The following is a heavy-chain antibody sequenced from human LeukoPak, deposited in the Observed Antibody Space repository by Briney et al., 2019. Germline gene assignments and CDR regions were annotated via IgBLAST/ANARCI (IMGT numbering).Heavy chain of an antibody. CDR3: ARATTVLDVFDI. V-gene: IGHV1-46*01. J-gene: IGHJ3*02. Sequence: ASVKVSRKASGYTFTSYYIHWVRQAPGQGLEWMGIINPSGGSTSYAQRFQGRVTMTRDMSTSTVYMELSSLRSEDTAVYYCARATTVLDVFDIWGQGTMVTVSS. CDR1: GYTFTSYY. D-gene: IGHD4-17*01. CDR2: INPSGGST.